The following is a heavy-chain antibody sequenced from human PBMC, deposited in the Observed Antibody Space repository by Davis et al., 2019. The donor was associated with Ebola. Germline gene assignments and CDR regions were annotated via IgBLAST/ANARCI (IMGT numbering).Heavy chain of an antibody. J-gene: IGHJ6*04. CDR3: ARGSHCSGGSCYSDSYYFYAMDV. CDR2: INHSGST. V-gene: IGHV4-34*01. CDR1: GGSCTGYY. Sequence: MPSETLSLTCAVYGGSCTGYYWNWIRQPPGKGLEWIGDINHSGSTNYTPSLKSQVTISVDMSKNQFSLKLNSVTAADTAVYYCARGSHCSGGSCYSDSYYFYAMDVWGKGTTVTVSS. D-gene: IGHD2-15*01.